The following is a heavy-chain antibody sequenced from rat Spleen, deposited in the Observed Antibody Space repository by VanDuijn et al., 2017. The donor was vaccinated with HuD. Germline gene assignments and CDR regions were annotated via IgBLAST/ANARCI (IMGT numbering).Heavy chain of an antibody. CDR1: GFTFSNYY. J-gene: IGHJ2*01. Sequence: EVQLVESGGGLVQPGRSLKLSCAASGFTFSNYYMAWVRQAPTKGLEWVAYISTGGGSTYYRDSVKGRFTISRDNAKSTLYLQMDSLRSEDTATYYCTTGNSGFDYWGQGVMVTVSS. D-gene: IGHD4-4*01. CDR3: TTGNSGFDY. V-gene: IGHV5-27*01. CDR2: ISTGGGST.